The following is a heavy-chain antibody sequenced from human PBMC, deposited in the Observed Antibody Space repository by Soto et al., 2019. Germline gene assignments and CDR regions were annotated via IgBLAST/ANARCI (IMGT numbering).Heavy chain of an antibody. D-gene: IGHD3-22*01. J-gene: IGHJ4*02. CDR2: INHSGST. Sequence: SETLSLTCAVYGGSFSGYYWSWIRQPPGKGLEWIGEINHSGSTNYNPSLKSRVTISVNTSKNQFTLKLSSVTTADTAVYYCASLMGRDDSSGYSDYWGQGTLVTVSS. CDR3: ASLMGRDDSSGYSDY. CDR1: GGSFSGYY. V-gene: IGHV4-34*01.